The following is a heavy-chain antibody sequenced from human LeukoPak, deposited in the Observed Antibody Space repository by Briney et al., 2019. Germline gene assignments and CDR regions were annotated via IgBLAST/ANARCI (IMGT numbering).Heavy chain of an antibody. CDR1: GFTFSSYG. Sequence: GGSLRLSCAASGFTFSSYGMHWARQAPGKGLEWVAVIWYDGSNKYYADSVKGRFTISRDNSKNTLYLQMNSLRAEDTAVYYCARSSSSPLYFDYWGQGTLVTVSS. V-gene: IGHV3-33*01. D-gene: IGHD6-6*01. J-gene: IGHJ4*02. CDR3: ARSSSSPLYFDY. CDR2: IWYDGSNK.